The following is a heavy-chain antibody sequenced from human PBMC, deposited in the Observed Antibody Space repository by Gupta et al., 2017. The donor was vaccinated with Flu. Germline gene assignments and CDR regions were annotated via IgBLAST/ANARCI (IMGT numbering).Heavy chain of an antibody. CDR1: GYTFTSYG. CDR2: ISAYNGNT. V-gene: IGHV1-18*01. J-gene: IGHJ4*02. Sequence: QVQLVQSGAEVKKPGASVKVSCKASGYTFTSYGISWVRQAPGQGLEWMGWISAYNGNTNYAQKLQGRVTMTTDTSTSTAYMELRSLRSDDTAVYYCARVPYSSGWYSPPSWAKYYFDYWGQGTLVTVSS. D-gene: IGHD6-19*01. CDR3: ARVPYSSGWYSPPSWAKYYFDY.